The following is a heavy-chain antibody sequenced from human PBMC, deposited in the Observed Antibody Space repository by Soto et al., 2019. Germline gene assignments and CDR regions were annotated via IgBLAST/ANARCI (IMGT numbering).Heavy chain of an antibody. J-gene: IGHJ4*02. CDR1: GGSINSRSYY. D-gene: IGHD2-21*02. CDR3: ARQRTSVVTQAYFDD. CDR2: IYYSGST. Sequence: LSLTCTVSGGSINSRSYYWGWIRQSPGKGLEWIGSIYYSGSTYYNPSLKSRVAMSVDTSKNQFSLKLRSVSAADTAVYYCARQRTSVVTQAYFDDWGQGSLVTVSS. V-gene: IGHV4-39*01.